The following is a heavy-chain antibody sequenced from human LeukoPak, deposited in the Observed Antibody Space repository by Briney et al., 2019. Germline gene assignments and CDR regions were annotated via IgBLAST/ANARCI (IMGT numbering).Heavy chain of an antibody. D-gene: IGHD3-22*01. V-gene: IGHV3-30*04. Sequence: GGSLRLSCAASGFTFSSYAMHWVRQAPGKGLEWVAVISYDGSNKYYADSVKGRFTISRDNSKNTLYLQMNSLRAEDTAVYYCAKGGCYDSSGYSYLDYWGQGTLVTVSS. J-gene: IGHJ4*02. CDR1: GFTFSSYA. CDR2: ISYDGSNK. CDR3: AKGGCYDSSGYSYLDY.